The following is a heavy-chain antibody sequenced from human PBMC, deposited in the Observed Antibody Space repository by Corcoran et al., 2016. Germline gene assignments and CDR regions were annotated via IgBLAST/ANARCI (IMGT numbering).Heavy chain of an antibody. D-gene: IGHD6-6*01. CDR1: GGSISSGGYY. J-gene: IGHJ6*02. V-gene: IGHV4-31*03. Sequence: QVQLQESGPGLVKPSQTLSLTCTVSGGSISSGGYYWSWIRQHPGKGLEWIGYIYYSGSTYYNPSLKSRVTISVDTSKNQFSLKLSSVTAADTAVYYCARDLHPVYSSSDYYYGMDVWGQGTTVTVSS. CDR3: ARDLHPVYSSSDYYYGMDV. CDR2: IYYSGST.